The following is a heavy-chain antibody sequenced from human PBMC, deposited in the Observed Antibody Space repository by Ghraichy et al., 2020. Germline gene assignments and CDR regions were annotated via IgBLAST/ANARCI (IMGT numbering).Heavy chain of an antibody. CDR1: GFTFSSYG. CDR2: IWYDGSNK. D-gene: IGHD7-27*01. J-gene: IGHJ4*02. CDR3: ARATDSNWGSGCDY. V-gene: IGHV3-33*01. Sequence: GALRLSCAASGFTFSSYGMHWVRQAPGKWLEWVAVIWYDGSNKYYADSVKGRFTISRDNSKNTLYLQMNSLRAEDTAVYYCARATDSNWGSGCDYWGQGTLVTVSS.